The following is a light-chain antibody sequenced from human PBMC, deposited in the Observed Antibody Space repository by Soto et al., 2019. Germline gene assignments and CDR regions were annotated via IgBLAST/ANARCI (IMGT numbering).Light chain of an antibody. Sequence: QSALTQPPSASGSPGQSVAISCTGTSSDVGGYNYVSWYQQHPGKAPKLMIYEVNKRPSGVSDRFSGSKSGNTASLTISGLQAEDEADYYCNSYTSSSTWIFGGGTKLTVL. J-gene: IGLJ2*01. CDR3: NSYTSSSTWI. CDR1: SSDVGGYNY. V-gene: IGLV2-14*01. CDR2: EVN.